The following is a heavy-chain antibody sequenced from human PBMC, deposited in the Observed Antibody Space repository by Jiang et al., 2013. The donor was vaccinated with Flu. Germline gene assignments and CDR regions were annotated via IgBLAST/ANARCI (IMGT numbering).Heavy chain of an antibody. CDR2: INSDGSST. V-gene: IGHV3-74*01. CDR3: ARDGPDWGSYSVYYYYGMDV. D-gene: IGHD7-27*01. J-gene: IGHJ6*02. Sequence: GLVWVSRINSDGSSTSYADSVKGRFTISRDNAKNTLYLQMNSLRAEDTAVYYCARDGPDWGSYSVYYYYGMDVWGQGTTVTVSS.